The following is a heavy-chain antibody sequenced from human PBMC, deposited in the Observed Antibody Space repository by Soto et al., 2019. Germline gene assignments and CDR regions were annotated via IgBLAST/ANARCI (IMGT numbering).Heavy chain of an antibody. D-gene: IGHD3-3*01. CDR1: GFTFSSYG. J-gene: IGHJ4*02. Sequence: GGSLRLSCAASGFTFSSYGMHWVRQAPGKGLEWVAVIWYDGSNKYYADSVKGRFTISRDNSKNTLYLQMNSLRAEDTAVYYCARDATIFERYFDYWGQGTLVTVSS. CDR3: ARDATIFERYFDY. V-gene: IGHV3-33*01. CDR2: IWYDGSNK.